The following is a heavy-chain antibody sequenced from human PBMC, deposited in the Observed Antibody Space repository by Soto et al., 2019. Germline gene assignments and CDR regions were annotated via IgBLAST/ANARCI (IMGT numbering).Heavy chain of an antibody. J-gene: IGHJ6*02. Sequence: PSEPLSLTCTVSGGSISSGGYYWSWIRQHPGKGLEWIGYIYYSGSTYYNPSLKSRVTISVDTSKNQFSLKLSSVTAADTAVYYCASLSIAARPRWYYGMDVWGQGTTVTVSS. CDR2: IYYSGST. V-gene: IGHV4-31*03. CDR1: GGSISSGGYY. D-gene: IGHD6-6*01. CDR3: ASLSIAARPRWYYGMDV.